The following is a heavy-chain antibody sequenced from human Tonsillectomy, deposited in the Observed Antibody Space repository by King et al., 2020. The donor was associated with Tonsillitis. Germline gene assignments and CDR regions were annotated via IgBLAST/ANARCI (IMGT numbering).Heavy chain of an antibody. D-gene: IGHD6-6*01. J-gene: IGHJ5*02. CDR2: IIPILGIA. V-gene: IGHV1-69*09. Sequence: QLVQSGAEVKKPGSSVKVSCKASGGTFSSYAISWVRQAPGQRLEWMGRIIPILGIANYAQKFQGRVTITADKSTSTAYMELSSLRSEDTAVYYCARDRVSSSRPWGQGTLVTVSS. CDR1: GGTFSSYA. CDR3: ARDRVSSSRP.